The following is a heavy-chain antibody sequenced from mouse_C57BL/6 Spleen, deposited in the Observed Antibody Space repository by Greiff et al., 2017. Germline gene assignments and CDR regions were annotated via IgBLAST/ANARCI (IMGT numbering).Heavy chain of an antibody. Sequence: EVKVVESGGGLVKPGGSLKLSCAASGFTFSDYGMHWVRQAPEKGLEWVAYISSGSSTIYYADTVKGRFTISRDNAKNTLFLQMTSLRSEDTAMYYCARPYYYGSSWYFDVWGTGTTVTVSS. J-gene: IGHJ1*03. CDR2: ISSGSSTI. CDR3: ARPYYYGSSWYFDV. CDR1: GFTFSDYG. D-gene: IGHD1-1*01. V-gene: IGHV5-17*01.